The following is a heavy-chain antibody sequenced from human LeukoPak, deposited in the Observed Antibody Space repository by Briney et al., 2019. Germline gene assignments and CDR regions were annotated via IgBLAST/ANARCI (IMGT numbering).Heavy chain of an antibody. CDR2: IYYSGST. V-gene: IGHV4-39*01. CDR1: GDSISSSSYY. CDR3: ARPNFGTIAYFDY. Sequence: SETLSLTCTVSGDSISSSSYYWGWIRQPPGKGLEWIGSIYYSGSTYYNPSLKSRVTISVDTSNNQFSLKVSSVTAADTAVYYCARPNFGTIAYFDYWGQGTLVTVSS. D-gene: IGHD3-10*01. J-gene: IGHJ4*02.